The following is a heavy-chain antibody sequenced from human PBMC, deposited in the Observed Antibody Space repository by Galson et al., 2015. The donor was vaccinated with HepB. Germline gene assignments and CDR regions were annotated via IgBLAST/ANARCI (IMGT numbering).Heavy chain of an antibody. CDR1: GFTFSSYA. Sequence: SLRLSCAASGFTFSSYAMGRVRQAPGKGLEWVSAISGSGGSTYYADSVKGRFTISRDNSKNTLYLQMNSLRAEDTAVYYCAREEHSGGLDYWGQGILVTVSS. D-gene: IGHD2-8*02. J-gene: IGHJ4*02. CDR3: AREEHSGGLDY. CDR2: ISGSGGST. V-gene: IGHV3-23*01.